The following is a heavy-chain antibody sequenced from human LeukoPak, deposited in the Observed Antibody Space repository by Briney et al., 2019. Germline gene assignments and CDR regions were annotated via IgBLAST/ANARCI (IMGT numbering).Heavy chain of an antibody. CDR3: VRGIAAAGGFDF. Sequence: GGSLRVSCAASGFTFSSYSMSWVRQAPGKGLEWVSYISSTTSTIYYATSVKGRFTVSRDNARHSLYLQMNSLRAEDTAVYYCVRGIAAAGGFDFWGQGTLVPVSS. CDR2: ISSTTSTI. V-gene: IGHV3-48*01. J-gene: IGHJ4*02. CDR1: GFTFSSYS. D-gene: IGHD6-13*01.